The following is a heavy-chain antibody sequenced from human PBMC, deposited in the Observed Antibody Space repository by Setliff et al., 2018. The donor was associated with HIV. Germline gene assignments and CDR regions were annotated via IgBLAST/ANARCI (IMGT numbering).Heavy chain of an antibody. J-gene: IGHJ6*03. V-gene: IGHV1-8*02. CDR3: ARALAGGPYYDFWSGSYRDQYNYMDV. CDR1: GYTLNNYD. CDR2: MNPKTGNT. Sequence: ASVKVSCKASGYTLNNYDIHWVRQATGEGLEWMGWMNPKTGNTGYAQKFQDRVTPTRNTSISIAYMELSGLTSEDTAVYYCARALAGGPYYDFWSGSYRDQYNYMDVWGKGTKVTVSS. D-gene: IGHD3-3*01.